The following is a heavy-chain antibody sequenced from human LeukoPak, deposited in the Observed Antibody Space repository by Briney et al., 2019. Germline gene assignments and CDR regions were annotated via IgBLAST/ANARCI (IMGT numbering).Heavy chain of an antibody. J-gene: IGHJ6*02. Sequence: GESLRLSCAASGFTFSSYAMSWVRQAPGKGLEWVSAISGSGGSTYYADSVKGRFTISRDNSKNTLYLQMNSLRAEDTAVYYCAKDRWGSGRPDYGMDVWGQGTTVTVSS. CDR3: AKDRWGSGRPDYGMDV. CDR1: GFTFSSYA. V-gene: IGHV3-23*01. D-gene: IGHD6-19*01. CDR2: ISGSGGST.